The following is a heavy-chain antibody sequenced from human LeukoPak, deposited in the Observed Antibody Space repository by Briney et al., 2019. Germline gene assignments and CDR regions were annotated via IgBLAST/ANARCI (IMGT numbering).Heavy chain of an antibody. CDR1: GYIFTNYW. V-gene: IGHV5-51*01. CDR3: ARRALGGYVCFDY. J-gene: IGHJ4*02. D-gene: IGHD5-12*01. CDR2: INPPDSEV. Sequence: GESLKISCKGSGYIFTNYWIVWVRQMPGEGLEWMGIINPPDSEVVYRPSFQGQVTMSVDQSLTTAYLQWGSLKASDTGIYYCARRALGGYVCFDYWGPGTLVTVSS.